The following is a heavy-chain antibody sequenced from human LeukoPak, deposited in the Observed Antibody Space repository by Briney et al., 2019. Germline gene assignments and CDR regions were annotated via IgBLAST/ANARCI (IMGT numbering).Heavy chain of an antibody. CDR1: GFTFSSYG. CDR3: ARETPDGYNPYYYYGMDV. V-gene: IGHV3-33*01. CDR2: IWYDGSNK. D-gene: IGHD5-24*01. J-gene: IGHJ6*02. Sequence: PGRSLGLSCAASGFTFSSYGMHWVRQAPGKGLEWVAVIWYDGSNKYYADSVKGRFTISRDNSKNTLYLQMNSLRAEDTAVYYCARETPDGYNPYYYYGMDVWGQGTTVTVSS.